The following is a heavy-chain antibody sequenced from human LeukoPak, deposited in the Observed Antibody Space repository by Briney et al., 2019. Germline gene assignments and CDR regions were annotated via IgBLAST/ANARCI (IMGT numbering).Heavy chain of an antibody. CDR1: GASISNYN. CDR2: LYTSGSI. CDR3: AGATWGSGYFDY. Sequence: SETLSLTCTVSGASISNYNWSWIRQPAGKGLEWIGRLYTSGSINFNPSLKSRITMSVDTSKNQFSLRLSSVTAADTAVYYCAGATWGSGYFDYWGQGNLVTVSS. D-gene: IGHD7-27*01. J-gene: IGHJ4*02. V-gene: IGHV4-4*07.